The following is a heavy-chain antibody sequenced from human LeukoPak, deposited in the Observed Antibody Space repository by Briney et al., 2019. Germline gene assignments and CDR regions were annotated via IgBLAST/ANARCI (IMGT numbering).Heavy chain of an antibody. J-gene: IGHJ4*02. V-gene: IGHV3-23*01. CDR1: GFTFSSYA. CDR3: AKSVSGRSYYLSPAQVAYFDY. Sequence: PEGSLRLSCAASGFTFSSYAMSWVRQAPGKGLEWVSAISGSGGSTYYADSVKGRFTISRDNSKNTLYLQMNSLRAEDTAVYYCAKSVSGRSYYLSPAQVAYFDYWGQGTLVTVSS. CDR2: ISGSGGST. D-gene: IGHD1-26*01.